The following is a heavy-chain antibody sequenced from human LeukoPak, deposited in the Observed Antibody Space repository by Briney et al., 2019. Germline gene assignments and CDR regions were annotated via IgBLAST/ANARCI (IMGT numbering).Heavy chain of an antibody. Sequence: TGGSLRLSCAASGFTFSSYSMNWARQAPGKGLEWVSSISSSSSYIYYADSVKGRFTISRDNAKNSLYLQMNSLRAEDTAVYYCARFAYCGGDCYSGLDYYMDVWGKGTTVTVSS. V-gene: IGHV3-21*01. CDR1: GFTFSSYS. D-gene: IGHD2-21*01. CDR2: ISSSSSYI. J-gene: IGHJ6*03. CDR3: ARFAYCGGDCYSGLDYYMDV.